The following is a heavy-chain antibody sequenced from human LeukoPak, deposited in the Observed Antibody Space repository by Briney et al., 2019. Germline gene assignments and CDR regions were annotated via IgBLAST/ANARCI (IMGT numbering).Heavy chain of an antibody. D-gene: IGHD3-22*01. CDR2: IKSDGKT. CDR1: GFSFSSYW. V-gene: IGHV3-74*01. CDR3: ARTPSEIGGYYPEYFRH. J-gene: IGHJ1*01. Sequence: GGSLRLSCAASGFSFSSYWMHWVRQAPGKGLVWVSRIKSDGKTNYADSVKGRFTISRDNAKNIVSLQMNSLRAEDTGVYYCARTPSEIGGYYPEYFRHWGQGTLVTVSS.